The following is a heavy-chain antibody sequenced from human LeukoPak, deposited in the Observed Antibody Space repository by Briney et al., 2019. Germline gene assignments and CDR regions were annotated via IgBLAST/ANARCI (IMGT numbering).Heavy chain of an antibody. Sequence: ASVTVSCKASGYTFTSYYMHWVRQAPGQGLEWMGLINPSGGSTSYAQKFQGRVTMTRDMSTSTVYMELSSLRSEDTAVYYCASLDYGDYGGFDYWGQGTLVTVSS. CDR3: ASLDYGDYGGFDY. CDR1: GYTFTSYY. J-gene: IGHJ4*02. D-gene: IGHD4-17*01. CDR2: INPSGGST. V-gene: IGHV1-46*01.